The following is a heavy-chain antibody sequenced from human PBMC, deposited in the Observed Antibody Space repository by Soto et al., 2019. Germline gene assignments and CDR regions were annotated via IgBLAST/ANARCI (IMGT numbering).Heavy chain of an antibody. CDR3: ARDIVVVPAAIRDNWFGP. CDR2: ISAYNGNT. Sequence: ASVKVSCKASGYTFTSYGISWVRQAPGQGXEWMGWISAYNGNTNYAQKLQGRVTMTTDTSTSTAYMELRSLRSDDTAVYYCARDIVVVPAAIRDNWFGPWGQGPLVTVSS. D-gene: IGHD2-2*02. V-gene: IGHV1-18*04. CDR1: GYTFTSYG. J-gene: IGHJ5*02.